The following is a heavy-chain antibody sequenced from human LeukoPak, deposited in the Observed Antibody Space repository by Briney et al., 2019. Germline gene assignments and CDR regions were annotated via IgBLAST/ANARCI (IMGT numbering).Heavy chain of an antibody. CDR3: AKDSIAVAVAP. D-gene: IGHD6-19*01. Sequence: GGSLRLSCAASRFTFSSYDMHWVRQAPGKGLEWASAISGSGGSTYYADSVKGRFTISRDNSKNTLYLQMNSLRAEDTAVYYCAKDSIAVAVAPWGQGTMVTVSS. V-gene: IGHV3-23*01. CDR2: ISGSGGST. J-gene: IGHJ3*01. CDR1: RFTFSSYD.